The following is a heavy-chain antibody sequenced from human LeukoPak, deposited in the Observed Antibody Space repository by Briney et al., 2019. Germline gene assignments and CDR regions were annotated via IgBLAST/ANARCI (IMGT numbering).Heavy chain of an antibody. V-gene: IGHV4-34*01. Sequence: SETLSLTCAVYGGSFSGYYWSWIRQPPGKGLEWIGEINHSGSTNYNPSLKSRVTMSVDTSKNQFSLKLSSVTAADTAVYYCARDHVDYLPNMDVWGQGTTVTVSS. J-gene: IGHJ6*02. CDR3: ARDHVDYLPNMDV. CDR1: GGSFSGYY. CDR2: INHSGST. D-gene: IGHD4/OR15-4a*01.